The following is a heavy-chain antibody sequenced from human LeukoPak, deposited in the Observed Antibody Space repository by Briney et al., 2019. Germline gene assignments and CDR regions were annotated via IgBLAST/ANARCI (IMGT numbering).Heavy chain of an antibody. CDR1: GFTFSSYS. CDR3: ARDQYDTWSRRGNFDS. V-gene: IGHV3-7*03. D-gene: IGHD3-3*01. Sequence: GGSLRLSCAASGFTFSSYSMDWVRQAPGKGLEWVANIKLDGSEKNYVGSVKGRFTISRDNTKNSLYLQMNSLRVEDTAVFYCARDQYDTWSRRGNFDSWGQGTLVIVSS. CDR2: IKLDGSEK. J-gene: IGHJ4*02.